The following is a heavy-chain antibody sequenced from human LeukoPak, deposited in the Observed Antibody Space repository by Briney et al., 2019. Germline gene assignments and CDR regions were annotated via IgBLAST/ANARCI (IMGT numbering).Heavy chain of an antibody. J-gene: IGHJ3*02. CDR1: GFTFSDYY. Sequence: GGSLRLSCAASGFTFSDYYMSWIRQAPGKGLEWVSSISSSGSTIYYADSVKGRFTISRDNAKNSLYLQMNSLRAEDTAVYYCAKEYSSGWYPLGAFDIWGQGTMVTVSS. D-gene: IGHD6-19*01. V-gene: IGHV3-11*04. CDR3: AKEYSSGWYPLGAFDI. CDR2: ISSSGSTI.